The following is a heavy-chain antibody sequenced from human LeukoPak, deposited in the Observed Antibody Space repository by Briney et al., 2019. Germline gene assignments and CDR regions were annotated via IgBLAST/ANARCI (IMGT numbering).Heavy chain of an antibody. Sequence: PSETLSLTCAVYGGSFSGYYWSWIRQPAGKGLEWIGRIYTGGSTNYNPSLKSRVTMSLDTSKNQFSLKLTSVTAADTAVYYCARDLMYSSTWETFNWGQGTLVTVSS. CDR2: IYTGGST. V-gene: IGHV4-4*07. D-gene: IGHD6-13*01. J-gene: IGHJ4*02. CDR3: ARDLMYSSTWETFN. CDR1: GGSFSGYY.